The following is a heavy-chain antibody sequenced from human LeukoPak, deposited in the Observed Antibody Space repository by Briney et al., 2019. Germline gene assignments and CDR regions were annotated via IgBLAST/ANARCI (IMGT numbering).Heavy chain of an antibody. V-gene: IGHV4-61*08. J-gene: IGHJ3*02. D-gene: IGHD4-17*01. CDR2: IYYSGST. CDR1: GGSISSGGYY. Sequence: PSETLSLTCTVSGGSISSGGYYWSWIRQPPGKGLEWIGYIYYSGSTNYNPSLKSRVTISVDTSKNQFSLKLSSVTAADTAVYYCARELGWRSGGDYGVGAFDIWGQGTMVTVSS. CDR3: ARELGWRSGGDYGVGAFDI.